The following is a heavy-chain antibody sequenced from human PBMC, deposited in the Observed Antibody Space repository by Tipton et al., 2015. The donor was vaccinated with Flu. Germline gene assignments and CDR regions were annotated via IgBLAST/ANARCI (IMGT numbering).Heavy chain of an antibody. CDR2: FSSSDGRT. J-gene: IGHJ5*02. Sequence: AVSGFPFISYAMSWVRQAPGKGLQWVSTFSSSDGRTYYTDSVKGRFTISRDISKSTLFLQMNSLRAEDTAVYYCTRPMVRGVMDWFDPWGQGTLVTVSS. CDR1: GFPFISYA. D-gene: IGHD3-10*01. V-gene: IGHV3-23*01. CDR3: TRPMVRGVMDWFDP.